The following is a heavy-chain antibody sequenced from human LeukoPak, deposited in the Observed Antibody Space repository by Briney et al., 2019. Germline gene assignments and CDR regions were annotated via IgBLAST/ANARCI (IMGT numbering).Heavy chain of an antibody. CDR3: ARDRGDYYGSGRDRVFDY. CDR1: GYTFTGYY. D-gene: IGHD3-10*01. CDR2: INTNTGNP. V-gene: IGHV7-4-1*02. Sequence: ASVKVSCKASGYTFTGYYMHWVRQAPGQGLEWMGWINTNTGNPTYAQGFTGRFVFSLDTSVSTAYLQISSLKAEDTAVYYCARDRGDYYGSGRDRVFDYWGQGTLVTVSS. J-gene: IGHJ4*02.